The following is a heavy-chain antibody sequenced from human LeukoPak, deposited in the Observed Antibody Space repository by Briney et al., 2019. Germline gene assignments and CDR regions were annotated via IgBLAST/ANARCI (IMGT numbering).Heavy chain of an antibody. CDR2: ISSSSSYI. D-gene: IGHD5-12*01. CDR1: GFTFSSYS. Sequence: GGSLRLSCAASGFTFSSYSMNWVRQAPGKGLEWVSSISSSSSYIYYADSVKGRFTISRDNAKNSLYLQMNRLRAEDTAVYYCARDPFFDSGYDNDYWGQGTLVTVSS. V-gene: IGHV3-21*01. J-gene: IGHJ4*02. CDR3: ARDPFFDSGYDNDY.